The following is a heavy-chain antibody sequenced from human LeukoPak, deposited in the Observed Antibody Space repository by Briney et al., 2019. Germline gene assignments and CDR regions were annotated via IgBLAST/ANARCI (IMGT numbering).Heavy chain of an antibody. CDR2: ISAYNGNT. J-gene: IGHJ4*02. Sequence: ASVKVSCKASGYTFTSYGISWVRQAPGQGLEWMGWISAYNGNTNYAQKLQGRVTMTTDTSTSTAYMELRSLRSDNTAVYYCARGGRYYDFWSGNYFDYWGQGTLVTVSS. V-gene: IGHV1-18*01. CDR1: GYTFTSYG. CDR3: ARGGRYYDFWSGNYFDY. D-gene: IGHD3-3*01.